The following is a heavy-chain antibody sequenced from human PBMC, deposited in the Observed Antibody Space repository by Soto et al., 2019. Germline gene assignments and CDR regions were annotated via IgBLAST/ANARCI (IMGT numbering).Heavy chain of an antibody. V-gene: IGHV3-30-3*01. CDR3: ARGYSSSWPQTVPDY. D-gene: IGHD6-13*01. CDR1: GFTFSSYA. CDR2: ISYDGSNK. Sequence: QVQLVESGGGVVQPGRSLRLSCAASGFTFSSYAMHWVRQAPGKGLEWVAVISYDGSNKYYADSVKGRFTISRDNSKSTLYLQMNSLRAEDTAVYYCARGYSSSWPQTVPDYWGQGTLVTVSS. J-gene: IGHJ4*02.